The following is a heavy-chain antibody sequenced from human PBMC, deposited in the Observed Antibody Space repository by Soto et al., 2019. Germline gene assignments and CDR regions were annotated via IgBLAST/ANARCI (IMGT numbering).Heavy chain of an antibody. V-gene: IGHV3-23*01. J-gene: IGHJ4*02. D-gene: IGHD3-10*01. CDR1: GFTFSSYA. CDR2: ISGSGGST. Sequence: EVQLLESGGGLVQPGGSLRLSCAASGFTFSSYAMSWVRQARGKGLEWVSAISGSGGSTYYADSVKGRFTISRDNSKNTLYLQMNSLTAEDTAVYYCAGRFGELLLIFDYWGQGTLVTVSS. CDR3: AGRFGELLLIFDY.